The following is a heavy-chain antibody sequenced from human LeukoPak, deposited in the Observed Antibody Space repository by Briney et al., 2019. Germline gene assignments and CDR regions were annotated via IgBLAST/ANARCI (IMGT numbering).Heavy chain of an antibody. Sequence: GGSLRLSCAASGFSVSTDHMSWVRQAPGKGLGWVSAISGSDVTTYYADSVKGRFTISRDNSKNTLYLQMNSLRAEDTAVYYCAKDASYCSGGSCYSLLSVGYYYGMDVWGQGTTVTVSS. J-gene: IGHJ6*02. CDR1: GFSVSTDH. V-gene: IGHV3-23*01. CDR3: AKDASYCSGGSCYSLLSVGYYYGMDV. CDR2: ISGSDVTT. D-gene: IGHD2-15*01.